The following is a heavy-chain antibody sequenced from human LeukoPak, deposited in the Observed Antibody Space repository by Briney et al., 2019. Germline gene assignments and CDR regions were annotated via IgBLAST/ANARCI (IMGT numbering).Heavy chain of an antibody. Sequence: SETLSLTCTVSAGSISSSSHHWGWIRQSPGKGPEWIGSIYSGRTTYYNPSLNSRVTISVVTSKNQFSLQLSSVTAADTAVYYCVRHDGRGGSTMGAFDSWGQGSLVTVSS. CDR3: VRHDGRGGSTMGAFDS. CDR2: IYSGRTT. J-gene: IGHJ5*01. D-gene: IGHD3-3*01. V-gene: IGHV4-39*01. CDR1: AGSISSSSHH.